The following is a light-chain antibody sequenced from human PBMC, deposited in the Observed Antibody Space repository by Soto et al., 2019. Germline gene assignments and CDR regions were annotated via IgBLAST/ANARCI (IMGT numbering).Light chain of an antibody. CDR1: QSVSSSY. CDR3: QQYGNSPYT. Sequence: EIVLTQSPATLSLSPGERATLSCGASQSVSSSYLAWYQQKPGLAPRLLISSSRATGIPDRFSGSGSGTDFTLTISRLEPEDFAVYYCQQYGNSPYTFGQGTKLEIK. J-gene: IGKJ2*01. V-gene: IGKV3D-20*01. CDR2: S.